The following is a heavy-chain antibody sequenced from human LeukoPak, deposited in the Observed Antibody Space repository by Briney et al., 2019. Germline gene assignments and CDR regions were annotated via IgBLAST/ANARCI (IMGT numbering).Heavy chain of an antibody. CDR3: ARGRLIVAPGVYYFEY. J-gene: IGHJ4*02. D-gene: IGHD5-12*01. Sequence: SETLSLTCTVSGGSSSSYYWSWFRQPPRKGLEWIGYIYYGGGTNYNPCLECRVTISGDTSKNEFSLKLTSVTAADTAVYYCARGRLIVAPGVYYFEYWGQGTLVTVSS. CDR2: IYYGGGT. CDR1: GGSSSSYY. V-gene: IGHV4-59*08.